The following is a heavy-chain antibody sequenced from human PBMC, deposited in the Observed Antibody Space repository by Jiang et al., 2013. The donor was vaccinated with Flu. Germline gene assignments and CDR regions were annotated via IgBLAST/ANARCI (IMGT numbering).Heavy chain of an antibody. Sequence: SGAEVKKPGSSVKVSCKASGGTLSNYPISWVRQAPGQGLEWMGGIIPIIDRANYAQKFQDRVTITADIATNTAYMELTSLTSDDTAVYYCARPRASYDSGGHYFDSWGQGTLVTVSS. J-gene: IGHJ4*02. CDR1: GGTLSNYP. CDR3: ARPRASYDSGGHYFDS. D-gene: IGHD3-22*01. V-gene: IGHV1-69*06. CDR2: IIPIIDRA.